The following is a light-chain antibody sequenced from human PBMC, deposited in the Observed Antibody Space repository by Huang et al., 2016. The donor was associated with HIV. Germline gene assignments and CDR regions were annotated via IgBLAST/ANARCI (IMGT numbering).Light chain of an antibody. CDR2: DAS. CDR3: QQYHNWPFT. J-gene: IGKJ3*01. CDR1: QRVSSN. Sequence: EIVMTQSPATLSVSPGKRATLSCRASQRVSSNLAWYQQKPGQAPRLLIYDASTKATGIPARFSGSGSGTEFTLTISSLQSEGFALYYCQQYHNWPFTFGPGTKV. V-gene: IGKV3-15*01.